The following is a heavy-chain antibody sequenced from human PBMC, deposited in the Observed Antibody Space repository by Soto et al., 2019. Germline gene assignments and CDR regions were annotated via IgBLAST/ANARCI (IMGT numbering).Heavy chain of an antibody. CDR1: GFTFDDFS. Sequence: EVQLVESGGAVVQPGGSLRLSCAASGFTFDDFSMHWVRQAPGKGLEWVSLIGRDGIYTYYADSVKGRFTISRNNSKKTLKTQMNSLTTEDTSFDYWARDKHDASWTSFLYWGKSTLFTVSS. V-gene: IGHV3-43*01. CDR3: ARDKHDASWTSFLY. J-gene: IGHJ4*02. CDR2: IGRDGIYT. D-gene: IGHD2-2*01.